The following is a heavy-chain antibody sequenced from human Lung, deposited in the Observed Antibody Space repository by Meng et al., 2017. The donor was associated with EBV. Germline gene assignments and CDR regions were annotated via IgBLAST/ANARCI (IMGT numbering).Heavy chain of an antibody. D-gene: IGHD2-2*01. J-gene: IGHJ4*02. CDR3: ARGELLWDY. CDR1: GNSIRSGEYF. V-gene: IGHV4-30-4*01. CDR2: MDYRGST. Sequence: QVQLTESGPGLVKPSQTLSLTCTGSGNSIRSGEYFWRWIRQPPGKGLEWIGYMDYRGSTFYNPSLKSRVTISVDTSKNQFSLKLSSVTAADTAVYFCARGELLWDYWGQGTLVTASS.